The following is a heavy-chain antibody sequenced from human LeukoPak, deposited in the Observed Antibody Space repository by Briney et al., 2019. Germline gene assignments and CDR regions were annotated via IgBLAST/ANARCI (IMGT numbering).Heavy chain of an antibody. D-gene: IGHD6-13*01. CDR1: GFTFSSYG. Sequence: GRSLRLSCAASGFTFSSYGMHWVRQAPGKGLEWVSAISGSGTTRYYADSVKGRFTISRDNSKSTLYLQMNNLRAEDTAVYYCAKTAEAAAYYFDSWGQGTLVTVSS. CDR2: ISGSGTTR. V-gene: IGHV3-23*01. CDR3: AKTAEAAAYYFDS. J-gene: IGHJ4*02.